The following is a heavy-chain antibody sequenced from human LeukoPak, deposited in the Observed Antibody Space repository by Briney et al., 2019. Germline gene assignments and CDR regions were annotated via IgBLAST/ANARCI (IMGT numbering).Heavy chain of an antibody. CDR2: ISGSGGST. Sequence: PGGSLRLSCEASGFTFSSYAMSWVRQAPGKGLEWVSAISGSGGSTYYADSVKGRFTISRDNSKNTLYLQMNSLRAEDTAVCYCAKDSTVTDAFDIWGQGTMVTVSS. CDR1: GFTFSSYA. D-gene: IGHD4-17*01. J-gene: IGHJ3*02. CDR3: AKDSTVTDAFDI. V-gene: IGHV3-23*01.